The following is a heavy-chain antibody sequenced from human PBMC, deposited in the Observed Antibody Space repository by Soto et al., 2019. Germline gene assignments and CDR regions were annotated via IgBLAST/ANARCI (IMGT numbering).Heavy chain of an antibody. CDR1: GFSLNTGGVG. CDR3: AYSRCGGDCLQSYSSHYYYGLDV. Sequence: QITLKESGPTLVKPTQTLTLTCTISGFSLNTGGVGVGWIRQPPGKALEWLALIYWDDDKRYSPSLKSRLTITKDTSKTQVVLTMTNMDPLDTAPYYCAYSRCGGDCLQSYSSHYYYGLDVWGQGTTVTVSS. V-gene: IGHV2-5*02. J-gene: IGHJ6*02. D-gene: IGHD2-21*02. CDR2: IYWDDDK.